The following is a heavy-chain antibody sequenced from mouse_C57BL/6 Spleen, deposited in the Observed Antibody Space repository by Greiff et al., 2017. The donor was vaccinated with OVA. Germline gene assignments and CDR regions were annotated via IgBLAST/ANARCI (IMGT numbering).Heavy chain of an antibody. J-gene: IGHJ3*01. CDR1: GYTFTSYW. Sequence: VQLQQSGAELVRPGTSVKLSCKASGYTFTSYWMHWVKQRPGQGLEWIGVIDPSDSYTNYNQKFKGKATLTVDTSSSTAYMQLSSLTSEDSAVYYCARAGDYDSFAYWGQGTLVTVSA. V-gene: IGHV1-59*01. CDR2: IDPSDSYT. CDR3: ARAGDYDSFAY. D-gene: IGHD2-4*01.